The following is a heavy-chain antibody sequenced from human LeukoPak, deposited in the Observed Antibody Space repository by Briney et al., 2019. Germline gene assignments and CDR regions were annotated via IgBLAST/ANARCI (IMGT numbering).Heavy chain of an antibody. Sequence: QPGGSLRLSCAASGFTFSTYWMSWVRQAPGKGLEWVANIRRDGSVKYYVDSVKGRFTISRDNAKNSLYLQVNSLRAEDTALYYCAKGRGPVRGVIGPYYFDYWGQGTLVTVSS. CDR1: GFTFSTYW. J-gene: IGHJ4*02. CDR2: IRRDGSVK. CDR3: AKGRGPVRGVIGPYYFDY. V-gene: IGHV3-7*03. D-gene: IGHD3-10*01.